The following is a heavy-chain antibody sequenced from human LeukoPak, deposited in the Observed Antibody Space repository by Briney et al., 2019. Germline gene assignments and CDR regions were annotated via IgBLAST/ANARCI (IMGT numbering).Heavy chain of an antibody. Sequence: SVKVSCKASGGTFSSYAISWVRQAPGQGLEWMGGIIPIFGTANYAQKFQGRVTITTDESTSTAYMELSSLRSEDTAVYYCARVDGSGWYNAFDIWGQGTMVTVSS. J-gene: IGHJ3*02. CDR1: GGTFSSYA. D-gene: IGHD6-19*01. CDR3: ARVDGSGWYNAFDI. V-gene: IGHV1-69*05. CDR2: IIPIFGTA.